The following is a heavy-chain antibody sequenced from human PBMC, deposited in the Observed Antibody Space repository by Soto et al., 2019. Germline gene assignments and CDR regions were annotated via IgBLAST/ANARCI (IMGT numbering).Heavy chain of an antibody. CDR3: ARVRVADHQNYYYYGMDV. V-gene: IGHV3-21*01. Sequence: VGSLRLSCAASGFTFSSYSMNWVRQAPGKGLEWVSSISSSSSYIYYADSVKGRFTISRDNAKNSLYLQMNSLRAEDTAVYYCARVRVADHQNYYYYGMDVWGQGTTVTVSS. CDR2: ISSSSSYI. J-gene: IGHJ6*02. CDR1: GFTFSSYS.